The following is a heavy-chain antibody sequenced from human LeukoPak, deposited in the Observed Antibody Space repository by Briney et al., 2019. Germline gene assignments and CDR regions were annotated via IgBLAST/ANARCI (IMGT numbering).Heavy chain of an antibody. J-gene: IGHJ4*02. V-gene: IGHV3-30-3*01. CDR3: ARDANWGEIDY. CDR2: ISYDGSDK. Sequence: PGGSLRLSCAASGFTFSYYAMHWVRQAPGKGLEWVAIISYDGSDKYYADSVKGRFTIFRDNSKNTQYLQMNSLRAEDTAVYYCARDANWGEIDYWGQGTLVTVSS. CDR1: GFTFSYYA. D-gene: IGHD7-27*01.